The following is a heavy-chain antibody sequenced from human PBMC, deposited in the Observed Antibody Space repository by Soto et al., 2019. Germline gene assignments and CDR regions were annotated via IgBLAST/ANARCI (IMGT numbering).Heavy chain of an antibody. D-gene: IGHD2-21*01. CDR3: ARDLIEVGFDY. CDR2: ISSSSSYI. J-gene: IGHJ4*02. V-gene: IGHV3-21*01. CDR1: GFTFSSYS. Sequence: EVQLVESGGGLVKPGGSLRLSCAASGFTFSSYSMNWVRQAPGKGLEWVSSISSSSSYIYYADSVKGRFTISRDNAKNSLYPQMNSLRAEDTAVYYCARDLIEVGFDYWGQGTLVTVSS.